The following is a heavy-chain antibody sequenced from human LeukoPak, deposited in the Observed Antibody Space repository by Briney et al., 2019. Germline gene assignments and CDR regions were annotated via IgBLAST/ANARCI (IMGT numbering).Heavy chain of an antibody. CDR3: ASQKTTSRFDP. D-gene: IGHD1-7*01. J-gene: IGHJ5*02. Sequence: SETLSLTCTVSGGSISSYYWSWIRQPPGKGLEWIGYIYYSGSTNYNPSLKSRVTISVDTSKNQFSLKLSSVTAADTAVYYCASQKTTSRFDPWGQGTLVTVSS. CDR2: IYYSGST. V-gene: IGHV4-59*08. CDR1: GGSISSYY.